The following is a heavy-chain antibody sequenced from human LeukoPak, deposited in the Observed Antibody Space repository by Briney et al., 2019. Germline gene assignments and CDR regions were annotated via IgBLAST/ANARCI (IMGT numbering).Heavy chain of an antibody. Sequence: GGSLRLSCAASGITISSNHMTWVRQAPGKGLEWVSVIYDGGSTSYADSVKGRFIISRDNSKNTLYLQMNSLRGEDTAVYYCARFYGVPGGWFDPWGQGTLDTVSS. CDR2: IYDGGST. J-gene: IGHJ5*02. CDR1: GITISSNH. D-gene: IGHD4-17*01. CDR3: ARFYGVPGGWFDP. V-gene: IGHV3-66*01.